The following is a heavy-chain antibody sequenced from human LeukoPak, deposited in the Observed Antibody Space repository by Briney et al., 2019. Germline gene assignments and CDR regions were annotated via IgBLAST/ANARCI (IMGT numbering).Heavy chain of an antibody. CDR2: IYYSGST. J-gene: IGHJ4*02. CDR3: ARHFYGSGSYN. CDR1: GGSISSYY. D-gene: IGHD3-10*01. V-gene: IGHV4-59*08. Sequence: SETLSLTCTVSGGSISSYYWSWLRQPPGKGLEWIGYIYYSGSTNYNPSLKSRVTISVDTSKNQLSLKLSSVTAADTAVYYCARHFYGSGSYNWGQGTLVTVSS.